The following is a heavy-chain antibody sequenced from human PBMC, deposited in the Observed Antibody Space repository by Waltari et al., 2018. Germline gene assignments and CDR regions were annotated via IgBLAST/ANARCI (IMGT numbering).Heavy chain of an antibody. CDR1: GFTFSSYA. CDR2: ISGSGGST. J-gene: IGHJ4*02. Sequence: EVQLLESGGGLVQPGGSLRLSCAASGFTFSSYAMSWVRQAPGKGLEWVSAISGSGGSTYYADSVKGRFTISRDNSKNTLYLQMNSLRAEDTAVYYCAKYPLAYCGGDCYWDYWGQGTLVTVSS. D-gene: IGHD2-21*01. CDR3: AKYPLAYCGGDCYWDY. V-gene: IGHV3-23*01.